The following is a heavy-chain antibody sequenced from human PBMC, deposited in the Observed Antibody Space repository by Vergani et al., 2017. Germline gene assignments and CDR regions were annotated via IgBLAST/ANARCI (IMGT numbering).Heavy chain of an antibody. V-gene: IGHV4-31*03. CDR1: GGSLSSGSYY. Sequence: QVQLQESGPGLLKPSQTLSLTCTVSGGSLSSGSYYWSWVRQRPGKGLEWIGYIYYSGTTYYNPSLESRLTISLDTSENHLSLKLTSVTAADTAVYYCARQKDYYMDVWGKGATVTVS. CDR3: ARQKDYYMDV. CDR2: IYYSGTT. J-gene: IGHJ6*03.